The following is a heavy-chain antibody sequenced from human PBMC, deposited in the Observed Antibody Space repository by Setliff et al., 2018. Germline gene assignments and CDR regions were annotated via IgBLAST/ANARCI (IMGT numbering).Heavy chain of an antibody. CDR2: IYYSGTT. Sequence: PSATLSLTCTVSGGSISTSSHWGWIRQPPGKGLEWIGSIYYSGTTYYNPSLKSRVTISVDTSKNQFSLKLSSVTAADTAVYYCARRGYYYGWGDSNAFDIWGQGTMVTVSS. CDR3: ARRGYYYGWGDSNAFDI. J-gene: IGHJ3*02. V-gene: IGHV4-39*01. D-gene: IGHD3-10*01. CDR1: GGSISTSSH.